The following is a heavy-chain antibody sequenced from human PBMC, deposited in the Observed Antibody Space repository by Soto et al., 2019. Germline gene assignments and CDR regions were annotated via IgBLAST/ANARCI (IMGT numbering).Heavy chain of an antibody. CDR2: ISSSSSYI. D-gene: IGHD6-13*01. CDR1: GFTFSSYS. Sequence: GGSLRLSCAASGFTFSSYSMNWVRRAPGKGLEWVSSISSSSSYIYYADSVKGRFTISRDSAKNSLYLQMNSLRAEDTAVYYCARDPEWQQLADAFDIWGQGTMVTVSS. V-gene: IGHV3-21*01. J-gene: IGHJ3*02. CDR3: ARDPEWQQLADAFDI.